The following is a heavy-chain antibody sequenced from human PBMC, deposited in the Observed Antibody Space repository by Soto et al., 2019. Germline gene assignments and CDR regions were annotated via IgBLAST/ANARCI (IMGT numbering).Heavy chain of an antibody. CDR2: ISSSGRTT. D-gene: IGHD4-4*01. Sequence: PGGSLRLSCASSVFTFGDYYMACIRHAPGKGLEWISYISSSGRTTYYADSVKGRFTISRDNAKNPLYLQMNNLRAEDTAVYYCARGEVSDSNYDWFDSWGQGALVTVSS. CDR1: VFTFGDYY. V-gene: IGHV3-11*01. CDR3: ARGEVSDSNYDWFDS. J-gene: IGHJ5*01.